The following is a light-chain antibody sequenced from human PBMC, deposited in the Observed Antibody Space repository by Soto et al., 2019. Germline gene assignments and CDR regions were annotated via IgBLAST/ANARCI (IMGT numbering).Light chain of an antibody. J-gene: IGKJ2*01. CDR1: QSVTGTN. V-gene: IGKV3-20*01. CDR3: HQYGSSLGT. Sequence: IVLTQSPVTLSLSPGEGATLSCRASQSVTGTNLAWYQQRAGQAPRLLIYDAVRRATGIPDRFSGSGSGTDVTLTISRLEPEDFAVCYCHQYGSSLGTFGQGTKVEV. CDR2: DAV.